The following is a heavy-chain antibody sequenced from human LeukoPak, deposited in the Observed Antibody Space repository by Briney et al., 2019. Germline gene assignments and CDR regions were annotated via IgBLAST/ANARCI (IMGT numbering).Heavy chain of an antibody. V-gene: IGHV5-51*01. J-gene: IGHJ4*02. CDR2: IYPGDSDT. CDR1: GYRFTNYW. CDR3: ARAIAPTGGFDF. Sequence: GESLKISCKGSGYRFTNYWIAWVRQMPGKGLEWMGIIYPGDSDTRYSPSFQGQVTVSADQSISTAYLHWSSLKDSDSAMYCCARAIAPTGGFDFWGQGALVTVSS. D-gene: IGHD6-13*01.